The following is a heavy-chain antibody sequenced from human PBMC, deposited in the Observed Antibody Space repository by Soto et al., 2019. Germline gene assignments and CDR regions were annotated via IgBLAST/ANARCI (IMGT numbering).Heavy chain of an antibody. J-gene: IGHJ4*02. CDR1: GLTFSGYA. Sequence: PGGSLRLSCAASGLTFSGYAMSWVRQAPGRGLEWVSGISGSGSSAYYADSVKGRFTISRDNSKNTLYLQMNTLRAEDTAVYYCAKPRSRTYDILTGYSFDCWGQGTLVTVSS. CDR3: AKPRSRTYDILTGYSFDC. D-gene: IGHD3-9*01. CDR2: ISGSGSSA. V-gene: IGHV3-23*01.